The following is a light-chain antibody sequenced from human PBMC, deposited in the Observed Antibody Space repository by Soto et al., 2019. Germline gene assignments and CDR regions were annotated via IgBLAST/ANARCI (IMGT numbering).Light chain of an antibody. V-gene: IGKV1-5*03. J-gene: IGKJ5*01. CDR1: QTISSW. CDR3: QQYNSYST. Sequence: DIQMTQSHSTLSASVGDRVTITCRASQTISSWLAWYQQKPGKAPKLLIYKASSLESGVPSRFSGSGSGTEFTLTISSLQPDDFATYDCQQYNSYSTFGQGTRVEIK. CDR2: KAS.